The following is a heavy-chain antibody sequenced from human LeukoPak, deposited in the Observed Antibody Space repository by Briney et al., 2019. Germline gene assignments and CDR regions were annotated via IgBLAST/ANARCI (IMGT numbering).Heavy chain of an antibody. CDR2: ASGSGGYT. D-gene: IGHD6-6*01. CDR3: ANDFTSSSFRGAYYFDY. CDR1: GFTFSSYA. J-gene: IGHJ4*02. Sequence: GGSLRLSCAASGFTFSSYAMSWVRQAPGKGLEWVSGASGSGGYTYYADSVKGRFTISRDNSKNTLYLQMNSLRAEDTAVYYCANDFTSSSFRGAYYFDYWGQGTLVTVSS. V-gene: IGHV3-23*01.